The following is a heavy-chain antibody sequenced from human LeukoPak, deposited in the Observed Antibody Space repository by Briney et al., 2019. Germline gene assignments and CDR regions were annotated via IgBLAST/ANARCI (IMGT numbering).Heavy chain of an antibody. J-gene: IGHJ5*02. D-gene: IGHD5-18*01. CDR2: INHSGST. CDR3: ARRVSGIQLWYRGWFDP. V-gene: IGHV4-34*01. Sequence: SETLSLTCAVYGGSFSGYYWSWIRQPPGKGLEWIGEINHSGSTNYNPSLKSRVTISVDTSKNQFSLKLSSVTAADTAVYYCARRVSGIQLWYRGWFDPWGQGTLVTVSS. CDR1: GGSFSGYY.